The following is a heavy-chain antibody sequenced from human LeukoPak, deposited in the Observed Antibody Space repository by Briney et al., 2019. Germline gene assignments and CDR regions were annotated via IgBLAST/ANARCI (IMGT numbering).Heavy chain of an antibody. CDR1: GFNFGDYA. D-gene: IGHD3-22*01. CDR2: IKSKVYHWAT. CDR3: TTRDDLVVVIDY. Sequence: GGSLRLSCTTSGFNFGDYAVSWVRQAPGEGLEWIGFIKSKVYHWATEYAASVTGRFTISRDDSKSIAYLHINSLKTEDTAVYYCTTRDDLVVVIDYWGQGTLVTVSS. V-gene: IGHV3-49*04. J-gene: IGHJ4*02.